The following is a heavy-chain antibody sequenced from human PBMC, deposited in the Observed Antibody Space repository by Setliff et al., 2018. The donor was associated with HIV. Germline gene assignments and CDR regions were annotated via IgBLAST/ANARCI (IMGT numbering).Heavy chain of an antibody. D-gene: IGHD3-22*01. CDR3: ARARRDSYDRGRRNHYYIDV. Sequence: ASVKVSCKASGYSFTTYDINWVRQATGQGLEWMAWMDPNSGNTGYAQKFQGRVTMTRDTSISTAYMELNNLKFEDTAVYYCARARRDSYDRGRRNHYYIDVWGKGTTVTVSS. V-gene: IGHV1-8*02. J-gene: IGHJ6*03. CDR1: GYSFTTYD. CDR2: MDPNSGNT.